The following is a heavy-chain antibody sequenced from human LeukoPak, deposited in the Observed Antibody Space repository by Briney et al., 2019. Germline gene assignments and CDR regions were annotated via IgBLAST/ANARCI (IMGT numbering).Heavy chain of an antibody. CDR3: ARAMEYYDFWSGYWDYYYGMDV. D-gene: IGHD3-3*01. V-gene: IGHV3-53*04. CDR1: GFTVSSNY. J-gene: IGHJ6*02. Sequence: GGSLRLSCAASGFTVSSNYMSWVRQAPGKGLEWVSVMYIGGSTYYADSVKGRFTISRHNSKNTLYLQMNSLRAEDTAVYYCARAMEYYDFWSGYWDYYYGMDVWGQGTTVTVSS. CDR2: MYIGGST.